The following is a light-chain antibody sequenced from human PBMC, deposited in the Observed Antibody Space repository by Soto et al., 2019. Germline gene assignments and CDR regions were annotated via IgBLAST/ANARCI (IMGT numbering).Light chain of an antibody. V-gene: IGKV2-28*01. CDR3: MQALETPLT. CDR2: LGS. CDR1: QSLLHSNGYKY. Sequence: DLVMTQSPLSLPVTPGEPASISCRSSQSLLHSNGYKYLDWYLQKPGQSPQLLIYLGSNRASGVPDRFSGSGSGTDFTLKISRVEAEDVGLYYCMQALETPLTFGGGTKVEIK. J-gene: IGKJ4*01.